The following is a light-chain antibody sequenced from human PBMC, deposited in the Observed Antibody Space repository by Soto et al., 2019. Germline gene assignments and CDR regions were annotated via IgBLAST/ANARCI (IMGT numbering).Light chain of an antibody. Sequence: DIQITQSPSTLSSSVGDRVTITCRASQSISNWLSWYQQKPGKPPNLLIYKASPLESGVPSRFSGGGSGTEFTITISSLQPDDFATYYCHQYNRQPYTFCQGTKLEIK. CDR2: KAS. CDR1: QSISNW. J-gene: IGKJ2*01. V-gene: IGKV1-5*03. CDR3: HQYNRQPYT.